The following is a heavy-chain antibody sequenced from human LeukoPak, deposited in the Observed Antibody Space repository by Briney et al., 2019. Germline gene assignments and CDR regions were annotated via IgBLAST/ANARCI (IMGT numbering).Heavy chain of an antibody. J-gene: IGHJ4*02. CDR2: INDGNGNT. D-gene: IGHD5-18*01. CDR3: ARGMAAMVPFPY. V-gene: IGHV1-3*01. Sequence: ASVKVSCKASGYTFTSYAMHWVRQAPGQRLEWMGWINDGNGNTNYSQKFQGRVTITRDTSASTAYMELSSLRSEDTAVYYCARGMAAMVPFPYWGQGTLVTVSS. CDR1: GYTFTSYA.